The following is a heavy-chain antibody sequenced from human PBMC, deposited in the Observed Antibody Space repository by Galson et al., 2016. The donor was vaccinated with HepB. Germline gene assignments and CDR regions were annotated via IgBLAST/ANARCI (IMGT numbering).Heavy chain of an antibody. CDR2: IWYDGSNK. J-gene: IGHJ3*02. V-gene: IGHV3-33*01. Sequence: LRLSCAASGFTFSSYGMHWVRQAPGKGLEWVAVIWYDGSNKYYADSVKGRFTISRDNSKNTLYLQMNSLRAEDTAEYYCARTYGSGSYRRDAFDIWGQGTMVTVSS. CDR1: GFTFSSYG. D-gene: IGHD3-10*01. CDR3: ARTYGSGSYRRDAFDI.